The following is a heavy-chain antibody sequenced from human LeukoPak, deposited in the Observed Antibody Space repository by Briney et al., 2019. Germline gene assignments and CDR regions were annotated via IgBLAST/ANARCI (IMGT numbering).Heavy chain of an antibody. CDR2: VKPDGSEE. Sequence: GGSLRLSCAASGFTFTGYWMSWVRQAPGKGLEWVANVKPDGSEEYYVDSVKGRFTISRDNAKTSVYLQMNSLRAEDTAIYYCARTTTVTTPFDYWGQGTLVTVSS. V-gene: IGHV3-7*01. D-gene: IGHD4-17*01. CDR1: GFTFTGYW. CDR3: ARTTTVTTPFDY. J-gene: IGHJ4*02.